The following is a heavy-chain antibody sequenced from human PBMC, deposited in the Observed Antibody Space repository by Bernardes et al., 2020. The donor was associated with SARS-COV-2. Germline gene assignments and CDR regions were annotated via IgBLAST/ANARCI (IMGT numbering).Heavy chain of an antibody. D-gene: IGHD4-17*01. CDR3: AREQTTVTTSDNWFDP. CDR1: GFTFSSYS. J-gene: IGHJ5*02. CDR2: ISSSSSYI. Sequence: GGSLRLSCAASGFTFSSYSMNRVRQAPGKGLEWVSSISSSSSYIYYADSVKGRFTISRDNAKNSLYLQMNSLRAEDTAVYYCAREQTTVTTSDNWFDPWGQGTLVTVSS. V-gene: IGHV3-21*01.